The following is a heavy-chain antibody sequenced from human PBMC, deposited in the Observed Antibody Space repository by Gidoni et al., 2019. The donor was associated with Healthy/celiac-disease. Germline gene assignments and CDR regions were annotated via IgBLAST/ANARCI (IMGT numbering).Heavy chain of an antibody. CDR2: INHSGST. CDR3: ARGLGGGY. J-gene: IGHJ4*02. D-gene: IGHD3-16*01. Sequence: QVQLQQWGAGLLKPSETLSLTCAVYGGSFSGYYWGWIRQPPGKGLEWIGEINHSGSTNSNPSLKSRVTISVDTSKNQFALKRSSVTAADTAVYYCARGLGGGYWGQGTLVTVSS. V-gene: IGHV4-34*01. CDR1: GGSFSGYY.